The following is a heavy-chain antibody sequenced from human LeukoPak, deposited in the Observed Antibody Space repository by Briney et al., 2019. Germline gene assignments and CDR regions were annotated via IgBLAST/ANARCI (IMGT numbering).Heavy chain of an antibody. CDR1: GFTFSSYW. CDR3: AKDRLTMTHRRLGIIGY. CDR2: IKQDGSEK. Sequence: GGSLRLSCAASGFTFSSYWMSWVRQAPGKGLEWVANIKQDGSEKYYADSVKGRFTISRDNSKNTLYLQMNSLRAEDTAVYYCAKDRLTMTHRRLGIIGYWGQGTLVTVSS. V-gene: IGHV3-7*01. J-gene: IGHJ4*02. D-gene: IGHD3-22*01.